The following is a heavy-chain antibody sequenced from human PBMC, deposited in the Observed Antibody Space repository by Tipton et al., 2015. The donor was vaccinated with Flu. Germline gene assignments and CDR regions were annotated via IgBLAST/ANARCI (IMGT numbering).Heavy chain of an antibody. Sequence: TLSLTCAVSGDSIRNDYFWAWIRQPPGKGLEWIATIHRSGDTKYKPSLKSRVTISVDTSKDQFYLEMRSVTAADTAMYYCAREYSDRLGYWGQGTLVTVSS. CDR3: AREYSDRLGY. D-gene: IGHD5-12*01. CDR2: IHRSGDT. CDR1: GDSIRNDYF. V-gene: IGHV4-38-2*02. J-gene: IGHJ4*02.